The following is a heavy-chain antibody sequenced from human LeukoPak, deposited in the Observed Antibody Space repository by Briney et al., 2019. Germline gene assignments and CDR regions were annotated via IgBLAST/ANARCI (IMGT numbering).Heavy chain of an antibody. D-gene: IGHD2/OR15-2a*01. CDR2: INHSGST. CDR1: GGSFSGYY. V-gene: IGHV4-34*01. Sequence: SETLSLTCAVYGGSFSGYYWSWIRQPPGKGLEWIGEINHSGSTNYNPSLKSRVTISVDTSKDQFSLKLISVTAADTAVYYCAGNKNLFGDTNWFDPWGQGTLVTVSS. CDR3: AGNKNLFGDTNWFDP. J-gene: IGHJ5*02.